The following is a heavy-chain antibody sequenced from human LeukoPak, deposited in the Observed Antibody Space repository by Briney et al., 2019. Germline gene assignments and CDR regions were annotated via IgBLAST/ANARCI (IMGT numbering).Heavy chain of an antibody. J-gene: IGHJ4*02. CDR3: ARGGFVYYGSGSYYYY. D-gene: IGHD3-10*01. V-gene: IGHV4-34*01. CDR1: GGSFSGYY. Sequence: SETLSLTCAVYGGSFSGYYWSWIRQPPGKGLEWIGEINHSGSTNYNPSLKNRVTISVDTSNNQFSLKLSSVTAADTAVYYCARGGFVYYGSGSYYYYWGQGTLVTVSS. CDR2: INHSGST.